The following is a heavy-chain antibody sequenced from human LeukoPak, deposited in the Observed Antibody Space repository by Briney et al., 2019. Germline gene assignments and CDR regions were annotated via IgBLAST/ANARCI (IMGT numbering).Heavy chain of an antibody. CDR2: INPNSGGT. D-gene: IGHD5-18*01. Sequence: ASVKVSCKASGYTFTGYYMHWVRQAPGQGLEWMGWINPNSGGTNYAQKFQGRVTMTRDTSISTAYMELSRLRSDDTAEYYCARDPPSYGALYYFDYWGQGTLVTVSS. CDR1: GYTFTGYY. CDR3: ARDPPSYGALYYFDY. J-gene: IGHJ4*02. V-gene: IGHV1-2*02.